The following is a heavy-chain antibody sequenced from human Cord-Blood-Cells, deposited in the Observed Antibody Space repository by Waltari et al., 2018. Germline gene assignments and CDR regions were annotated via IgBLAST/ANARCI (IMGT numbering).Heavy chain of an antibody. V-gene: IGHV3-53*02. CDR3: AREGVDTPFDY. CDR2: IYSGGST. CDR1: GFTVSSNY. J-gene: IGHJ4*02. Sequence: EVQLVETGGGLIQPGGSLRFSCAASGFTVSSNYMSWVRQALGTGLEGVSVIYSGGSTYYADSVKGRFTISRDNSKNTLYLQMNSLRAEDTAVYYCAREGVDTPFDYWGQGTLVTVSS. D-gene: IGHD3-10*01.